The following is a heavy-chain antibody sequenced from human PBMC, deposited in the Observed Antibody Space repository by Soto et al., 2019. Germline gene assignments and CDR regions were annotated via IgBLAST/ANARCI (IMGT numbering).Heavy chain of an antibody. CDR2: MSHSGGT. V-gene: IGHV4-34*01. CDR3: ARVERGTATTVVDAFDI. Sequence: QVQLQQWGAGLLKPSETLSLTCAVFGGSVNSGNYYWSWIRQPPGKGLEWIGEMSHSGGTHFNPCLTSRVTTSVDTSKNQFSLKMSSVTAADTALYYCARVERGTATTVVDAFDIWGPGTMVTVSS. CDR1: GGSVNSGNYY. J-gene: IGHJ3*02. D-gene: IGHD1-1*01.